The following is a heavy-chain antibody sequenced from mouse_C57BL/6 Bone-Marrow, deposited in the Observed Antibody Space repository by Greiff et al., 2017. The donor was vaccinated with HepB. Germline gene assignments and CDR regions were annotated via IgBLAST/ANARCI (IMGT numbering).Heavy chain of an antibody. Sequence: VQLQQSGAELVKPGASVKLSCKASGYTFPEYTIHWVKQRSGQGLEWIGWFYPGSGSIKYNEKFKDKATLTADKSSSTVYMELSRLTSEDSAVYFCARHEDLRWPRRGAMDYWGQGTSVTVSS. CDR1: GYTFPEYT. CDR2: FYPGSGSI. V-gene: IGHV1-62-2*01. J-gene: IGHJ4*01. D-gene: IGHD2-2*01. CDR3: ARHEDLRWPRRGAMDY.